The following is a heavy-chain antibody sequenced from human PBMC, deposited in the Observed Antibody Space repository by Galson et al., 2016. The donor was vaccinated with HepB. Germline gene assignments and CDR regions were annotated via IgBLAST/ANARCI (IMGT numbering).Heavy chain of an antibody. J-gene: IGHJ6*02. D-gene: IGHD3-10*01. CDR1: GGPFSGYY. V-gene: IGHV4-34*01. CDR2: ISHSGIT. CDR3: AREGSGSYFIGGHYYYGMDV. Sequence: ETLSLTCAVYGGPFSGYYWNWIRQAPGKGLEWIGEISHSGITNYSPSLKSRVTISVDTSKNQFSLKLSSVTAADTAVYYCAREGSGSYFIGGHYYYGMDVWGQGTTVTVSS.